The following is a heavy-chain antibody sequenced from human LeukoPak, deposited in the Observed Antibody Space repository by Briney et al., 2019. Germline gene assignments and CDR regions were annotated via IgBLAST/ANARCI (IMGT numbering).Heavy chain of an antibody. J-gene: IGHJ4*02. Sequence: NTGGSLRLSCAASGFSVSDYSISWIRQSPGKGPEWISSVMSGRGSTNYADSVKGRFTISRDNAKNSVALQLDGLRADDTAVYFCTRERRGSYYAFESWGQGTLVTVSS. CDR2: VMSGRGST. CDR3: TRERRGSYYAFES. CDR1: GFSVSDYS. V-gene: IGHV3-11*05. D-gene: IGHD3-16*01.